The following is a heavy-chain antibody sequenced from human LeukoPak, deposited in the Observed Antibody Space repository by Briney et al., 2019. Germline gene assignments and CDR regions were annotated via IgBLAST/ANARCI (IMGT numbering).Heavy chain of an antibody. CDR1: GGSISSGSYY. V-gene: IGHV4-61*02. D-gene: IGHD5-18*01. Sequence: PSETLSLTCTVSGGSISSGSYYWSWIRQPAGKGLEWIGRIYTSGSTNYNPSLKSRVTISVDTSKNQFSLKLSSVTAADTAVYYCAREGLDTAMLDYWGQGTLVTVSS. CDR3: AREGLDTAMLDY. J-gene: IGHJ4*02. CDR2: IYTSGST.